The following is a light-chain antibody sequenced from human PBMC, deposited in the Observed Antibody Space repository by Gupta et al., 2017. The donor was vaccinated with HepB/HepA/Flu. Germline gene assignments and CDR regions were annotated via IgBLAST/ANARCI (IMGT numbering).Light chain of an antibody. CDR2: SDS. J-gene: IGLJ1*01. Sequence: QSVLTQPPSASGTPGQRVTISCSGSRSNIGSNTVNWYQQFPGTAPKLLMFSDSQRPSGVPDRFSGSKSGNSASLTISGVQAGDEADYYCEEWDNSIDGYVFGGGTKVTVL. CDR3: EEWDNSIDGYV. V-gene: IGLV1-44*01. CDR1: RSNIGSNT.